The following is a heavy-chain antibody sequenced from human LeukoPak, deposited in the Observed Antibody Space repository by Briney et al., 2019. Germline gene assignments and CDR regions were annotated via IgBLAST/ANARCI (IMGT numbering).Heavy chain of an antibody. D-gene: IGHD6-19*01. CDR1: GFTFSSYA. Sequence: GGSLRLSCAASGFTFSSYAISWVRQAPGRGLEWVSAISSGSSNTYYADSVKGRFTVSKDNSKSTLYLQMNSLRAEASAVYYCERPPALQNSRWYMGDSWGQGTLVIVSS. J-gene: IGHJ4*02. V-gene: IGHV3-23*01. CDR2: ISSGSSNT. CDR3: ERPPALQNSRWYMGDS.